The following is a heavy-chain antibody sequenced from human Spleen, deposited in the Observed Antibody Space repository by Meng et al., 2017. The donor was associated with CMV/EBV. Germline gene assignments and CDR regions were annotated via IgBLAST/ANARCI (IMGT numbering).Heavy chain of an antibody. J-gene: IGHJ4*02. CDR3: ARELRDTYNFDY. D-gene: IGHD3-3*01. CDR2: INPSGGNA. Sequence: SCKSSSNTFPSYYIHWVRQAPGQGLEWMGIINPSGGNAGYAQKFQGRVTMTRDTSTTTVYMELSSLGSDDTAVYYCARELRDTYNFDYWGQGTLVTVSS. CDR1: SNTFPSYY. V-gene: IGHV1-46*01.